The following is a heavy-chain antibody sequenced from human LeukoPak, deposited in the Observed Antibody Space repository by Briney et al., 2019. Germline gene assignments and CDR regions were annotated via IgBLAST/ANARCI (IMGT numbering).Heavy chain of an antibody. Sequence: ASVKVSCKASGYTFTAYYIHWVRQAPGQGLEWMGWINPNTGGTDFAQRFQGRVTMTRDTSINTAYMELSSLRSDDTAMYYCAREGAPQLSSYFDHWGQGTLVTVSS. V-gene: IGHV1-2*02. CDR2: INPNTGGT. CDR1: GYTFTAYY. J-gene: IGHJ4*02. CDR3: AREGAPQLSSYFDH. D-gene: IGHD1-1*01.